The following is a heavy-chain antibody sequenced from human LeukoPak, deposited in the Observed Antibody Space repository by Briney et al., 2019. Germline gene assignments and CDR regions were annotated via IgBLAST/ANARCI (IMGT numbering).Heavy chain of an antibody. V-gene: IGHV1-18*01. CDR2: ISAYNGIT. Sequence: ASVKVSCKASGYTFTSYGISWVRQAPGQGLEWMGWISAYNGITNYAQKLQGRVTMTTDTSTSTAYVELRSLRSDDTAVYYCARLTVPAAIRYYYYGMDVWGQGTTVTVSS. CDR1: GYTFTSYG. J-gene: IGHJ6*02. D-gene: IGHD2-2*02. CDR3: ARLTVPAAIRYYYYGMDV.